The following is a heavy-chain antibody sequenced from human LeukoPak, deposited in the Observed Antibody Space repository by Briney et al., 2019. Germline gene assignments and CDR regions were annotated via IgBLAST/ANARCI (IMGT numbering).Heavy chain of an antibody. CDR2: IWYDGSNK. D-gene: IGHD3-22*01. CDR3: ARDPPYYYDSSGTLDY. CDR1: GFTSSSYG. J-gene: IGHJ4*02. V-gene: IGHV3-33*01. Sequence: GGSLRLSCAASGFTSSSYGMHWVRQAPGKGLEWVAVIWYDGSNKYYADSVKGRFTISRDNSKNTLYLQMNSLRAEDTAVYYCARDPPYYYDSSGTLDYWGQGTLVTVSS.